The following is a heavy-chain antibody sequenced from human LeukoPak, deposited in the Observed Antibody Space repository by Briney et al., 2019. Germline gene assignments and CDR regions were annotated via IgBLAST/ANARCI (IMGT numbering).Heavy chain of an antibody. CDR2: IYFNGAT. CDR1: GGSVTSRDYY. D-gene: IGHD3-22*01. J-gene: IGHJ4*02. Sequence: PSETLSLTCTVSGGSVTSRDYYWGWIRQAPGKGLEWIGTIYFNGATFYKPSLLSRITMSVDTSNNQFSLKLSSVTAADTAVYYCARDMHYYDSSGYKFYFDSWGQGTLVTVSS. V-gene: IGHV4-39*07. CDR3: ARDMHYYDSSGYKFYFDS.